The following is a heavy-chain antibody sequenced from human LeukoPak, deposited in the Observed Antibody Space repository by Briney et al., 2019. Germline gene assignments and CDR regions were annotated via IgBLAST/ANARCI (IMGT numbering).Heavy chain of an antibody. CDR1: GFTFSSYG. D-gene: IGHD1-1*01. Sequence: PGGSLRLSCAASGFTFSSYGMHWVRQAPGKGLEWVAFIRYDGSNKYYADSVKGRFTISRDNSKNTLYLQMNSLRAEDTAVYYCAKLIQLERSVDAFDTWGQGTMVTVSS. CDR3: AKLIQLERSVDAFDT. V-gene: IGHV3-30*02. CDR2: IRYDGSNK. J-gene: IGHJ3*02.